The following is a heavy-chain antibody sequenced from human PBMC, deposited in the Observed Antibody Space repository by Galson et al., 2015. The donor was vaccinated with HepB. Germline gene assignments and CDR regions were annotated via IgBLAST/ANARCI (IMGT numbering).Heavy chain of an antibody. Sequence: SLRLSCAASGFTFSSYSMNWVRQDPGKGLEWVSSISGSSKHIYYADSVRGRFTISRDNAKNSLYLQMNTLRAEDTAVYYCVRRHDTGGDVVDHWGQGSLVIVSS. CDR2: ISGSSKHI. CDR1: GFTFSSYS. J-gene: IGHJ4*02. V-gene: IGHV3-21*06. D-gene: IGHD1-14*01. CDR3: VRRHDTGGDVVDH.